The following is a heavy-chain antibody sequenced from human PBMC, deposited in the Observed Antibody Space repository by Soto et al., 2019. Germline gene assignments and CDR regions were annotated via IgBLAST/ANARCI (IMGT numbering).Heavy chain of an antibody. D-gene: IGHD1-1*01. J-gene: IGHJ6*01. CDR1: GGSFRTYA. Sequence: QVQLVQSGAEVKKPGSSVKVSCKASGGSFRTYAISWVRHAPGQGLEWMESVIPILGTTNNAQKFQGRVTITADESTGTAYMELASQRSEDTAMYYCATRAGTYYYSDTEVWGQGTRVNVSS. CDR2: VIPILGTT. V-gene: IGHV1-69*15. CDR3: ATRAGTYYYSDTEV.